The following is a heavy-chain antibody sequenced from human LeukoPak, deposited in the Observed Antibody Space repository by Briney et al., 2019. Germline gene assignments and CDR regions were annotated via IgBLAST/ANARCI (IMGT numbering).Heavy chain of an antibody. V-gene: IGHV3-64D*06. CDR3: LKGSQGPIWQQLVPDH. D-gene: IGHD6-13*01. Sequence: PGGSLRLSCLATGFALSTYAMYWVRQAPGKGLEHVSTISTDGRNTYYADSVKGRFTISRDTSKNTLYLQMSSLRGDDTAVYYCLKGSQGPIWQQLVPDHWGQGTQVTVSS. CDR2: ISTDGRNT. CDR1: GFALSTYA. J-gene: IGHJ4*02.